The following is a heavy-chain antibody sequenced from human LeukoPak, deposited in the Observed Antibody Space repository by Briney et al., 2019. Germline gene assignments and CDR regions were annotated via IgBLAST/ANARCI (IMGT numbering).Heavy chain of an antibody. CDR3: ATDRRTRSDY. V-gene: IGHV3-15*01. Sequence: GGSLRLSCAASGFTFSNAWMSWGRQAPGKGLEWVGRIKGKSDGGTTDYATPVKGRFTISRDDSKNTLYLQMNSLTTEDAAVYYCATDRRTRSDYWGQGTLVTVSS. D-gene: IGHD1-7*01. J-gene: IGHJ4*02. CDR1: GFTFSNAW. CDR2: IKGKSDGGTT.